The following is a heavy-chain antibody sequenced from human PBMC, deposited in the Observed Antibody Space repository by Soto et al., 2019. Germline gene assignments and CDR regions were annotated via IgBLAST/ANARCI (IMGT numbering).Heavy chain of an antibody. Sequence: EVQLVESGGGLVQPGGSLRLSCAASGFTFSSYDMHWVRQATGKGLEWVSAIGTAGDTYYPGSVKGRFTISRANATHSLYLQMNSLRAGDPAVYYFARGYSSSWYGVDYWGQGTLVTFSA. J-gene: IGHJ4*02. V-gene: IGHV3-13*01. CDR3: ARGYSSSWYGVDY. D-gene: IGHD6-13*01. CDR2: IGTAGDT. CDR1: GFTFSSYD.